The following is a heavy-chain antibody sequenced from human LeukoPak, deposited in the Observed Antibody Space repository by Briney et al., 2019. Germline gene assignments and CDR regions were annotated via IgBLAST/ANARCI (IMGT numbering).Heavy chain of an antibody. CDR1: GFTFSSYA. CDR3: AKRRYSSSWYGDCFDY. Sequence: GGSLRLSCAASGFTFSSYAMSWVRQAPGKGLEWVSAISGSGGSTYYADSVKGRFTISRDNSKNTLYLQMNSLRAEDTAVYYCAKRRYSSSWYGDCFDYWGQGTLVTVSS. J-gene: IGHJ4*02. CDR2: ISGSGGST. V-gene: IGHV3-23*01. D-gene: IGHD6-13*01.